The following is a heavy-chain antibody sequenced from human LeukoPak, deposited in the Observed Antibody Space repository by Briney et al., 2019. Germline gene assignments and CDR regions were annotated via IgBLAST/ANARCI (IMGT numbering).Heavy chain of an antibody. Sequence: GGSLRLSCAASGFTFSTYAMHWVRQAPGKGLEYVAAISSNGGSTYYANSVKGRFTISSDNSKNTLYLQMGSLRADDMAVYYCARDSGCYDYWGQGTLVTVSS. CDR3: ARDSGCYDY. CDR1: GFTFSTYA. V-gene: IGHV3-64*01. CDR2: ISSNGGST. J-gene: IGHJ4*02. D-gene: IGHD2-8*01.